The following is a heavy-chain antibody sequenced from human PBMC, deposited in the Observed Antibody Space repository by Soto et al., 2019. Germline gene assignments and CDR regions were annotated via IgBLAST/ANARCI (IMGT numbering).Heavy chain of an antibody. CDR3: TTDYSL. J-gene: IGHJ4*02. D-gene: IGHD2-21*01. V-gene: IGHV3-15*01. Sequence: GGSLRLSCAASGFTFTNALMTWVRQAPGKGLEWVGRIKSKTDDGTTDYAAPVKGRFTISRDDSKNTLYLQMNSLKTEDTAVYYCTTDYSLWGQGTLVTVSS. CDR1: GFTFTNAL. CDR2: IKSKTDDGTT.